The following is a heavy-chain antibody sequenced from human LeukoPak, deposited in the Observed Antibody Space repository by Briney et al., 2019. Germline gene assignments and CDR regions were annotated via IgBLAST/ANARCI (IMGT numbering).Heavy chain of an antibody. CDR2: IRGDGVTT. Sequence: GGSLRLSCAASGFTFSSHGMNWVRQAPGKGLEWVSGIRGDGVTTYYADSVKGRFTISRDNSKNTLYLQMNSLRAVDTAVYYCVKDDGWVQYANWGQGTLVTVSS. D-gene: IGHD5-24*01. CDR1: GFTFSSHG. CDR3: VKDDGWVQYAN. J-gene: IGHJ4*02. V-gene: IGHV3-23*01.